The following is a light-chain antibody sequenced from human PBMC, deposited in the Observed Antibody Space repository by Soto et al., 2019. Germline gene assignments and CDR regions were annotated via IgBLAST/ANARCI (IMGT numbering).Light chain of an antibody. CDR3: QHYYNWRPR. CDR2: DTS. CDR1: QSVSSN. V-gene: IGKV3-15*01. J-gene: IGKJ1*01. Sequence: EIEMTQSPSTLSVSPGEEATLSCRASQSVSSNLALYQQKPGQATRLLIYDTSTRATGIPVRFSCSGSGTELPLTISMLLSEDFAVYYCQHYYNWRPRFGQGTKVETK.